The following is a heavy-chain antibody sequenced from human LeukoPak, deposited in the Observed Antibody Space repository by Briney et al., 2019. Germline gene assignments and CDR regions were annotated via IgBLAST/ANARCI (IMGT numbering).Heavy chain of an antibody. CDR1: GGSISSYY. CDR2: IYDDGST. V-gene: IGHV4-59*01. Sequence: SETLSLTCTVSGGSISSYYWSWIRQSPGKGLEWIGNIYDDGSTRHNPSLKSRVTMSINTSKNQFSLKLSSVTAADTAVYYCARATYYYHLDVWGQGTTVTVSS. J-gene: IGHJ6*01. CDR3: ARATYYYHLDV.